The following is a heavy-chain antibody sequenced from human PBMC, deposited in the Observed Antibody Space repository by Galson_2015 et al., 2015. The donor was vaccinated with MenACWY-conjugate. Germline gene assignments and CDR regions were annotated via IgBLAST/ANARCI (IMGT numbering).Heavy chain of an antibody. J-gene: IGHJ4*02. V-gene: IGHV3-48*02. Sequence: SLRLSCAASGFTFSTYSMNWVRQAPGKGLEWVSYISSSSSTIYYADSVKGRFTISRDNAKNSLHLQMNTLRDEDTAAYYCARVPGYSYGYYDWWGQGTLVTVSS. CDR3: ARVPGYSYGYYDW. CDR1: GFTFSTYS. D-gene: IGHD5-18*01. CDR2: ISSSSSTI.